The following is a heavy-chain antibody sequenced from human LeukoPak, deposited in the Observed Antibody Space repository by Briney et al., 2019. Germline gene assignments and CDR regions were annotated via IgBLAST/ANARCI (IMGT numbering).Heavy chain of an antibody. D-gene: IGHD3-10*01. J-gene: IGHJ5*02. Sequence: PSETLSLTCTVSGGSISNYYWSWIRQPPGKGLEWIGYIYYSGSTNYNPSLKSRVTISVDTSKNQFSLKLSSVTAADTAVYYCARFSYGSGSFPRYNWFDPWGQGTLVTVSS. CDR3: ARFSYGSGSFPRYNWFDP. V-gene: IGHV4-59*01. CDR1: GGSISNYY. CDR2: IYYSGST.